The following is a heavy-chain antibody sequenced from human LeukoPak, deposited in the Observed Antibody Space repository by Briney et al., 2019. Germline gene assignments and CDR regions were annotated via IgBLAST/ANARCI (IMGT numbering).Heavy chain of an antibody. J-gene: IGHJ4*02. CDR1: GFTVSSNY. D-gene: IGHD6-19*01. CDR2: IYSGGST. CDR3: ARVQVAGNIDY. Sequence: GGSLRLSCAASGFTVSSNYTSWVRQAPGKGLEWVSVIYSGGSTYYADSVKGRFTISRDNSKNTLYLQMNSLRAEDTAVYYCARVQVAGNIDYWGQGTLVTVSS. V-gene: IGHV3-53*01.